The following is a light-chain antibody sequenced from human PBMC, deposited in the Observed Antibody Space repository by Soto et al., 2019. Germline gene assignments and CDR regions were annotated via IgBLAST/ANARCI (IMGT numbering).Light chain of an antibody. Sequence: EIVLTQSPGTLSLSPGERATLSCRASQSVSSSYLAWYQQKPGQAPRLLFYGASSRATGIPDRFSGSESGAEFTLTISSLQSEDFAVYYCQQYNNWPPITFGQGTRLEIK. CDR1: QSVSSSY. V-gene: IGKV3-20*01. J-gene: IGKJ5*01. CDR2: GAS. CDR3: QQYNNWPPIT.